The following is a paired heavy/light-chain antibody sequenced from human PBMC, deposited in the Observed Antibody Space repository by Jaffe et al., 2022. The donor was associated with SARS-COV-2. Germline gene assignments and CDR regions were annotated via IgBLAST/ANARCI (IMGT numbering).Heavy chain of an antibody. CDR1: GYAFIRHG. Sequence: QGQLVQSGDQVKKPGASVKVSCKASGYAFIRHGIAWVRQAPGHGLEWMGWIANYNGETNYAKKFQGRLTVTKDTSTSTAYMELRSLTSDDTAVYFCARGDYGGSSYWYFDLWGRGTLVTVS. V-gene: IGHV1-18*01. CDR2: IANYNGET. CDR3: ARGDYGGSSYWYFDL. D-gene: IGHD4-17*01. J-gene: IGHJ2*01.
Light chain of an antibody. CDR1: QLISSW. J-gene: IGKJ4*01. V-gene: IGKV1-12*01. CDR3: QQANYFPLT. Sequence: DIQMTQSPSSVSASVGDRVTITCRASQLISSWLAWYQQKPGNAPKLLIYAASNLQSGVPSRFSGSGSGTDFTLTISSLQPEDFATYFCQQANYFPLTFGGGTKVELK. CDR2: AAS.